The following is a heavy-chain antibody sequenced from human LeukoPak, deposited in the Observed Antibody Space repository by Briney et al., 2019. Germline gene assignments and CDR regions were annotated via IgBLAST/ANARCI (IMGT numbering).Heavy chain of an antibody. J-gene: IGHJ4*02. CDR2: ISAYNGNT. Sequence: GASVKVSCKASGYTFTSYDINWVRQATGQGLEWMGWISAYNGNTNYAQKLQGRVTMTTDTSTSTAYMELRSLRSDDTAVYYCAKDKGQWLVRGAYYFDYWGQGTLVTVSS. V-gene: IGHV1-18*01. CDR1: GYTFTSYD. CDR3: AKDKGQWLVRGAYYFDY. D-gene: IGHD6-19*01.